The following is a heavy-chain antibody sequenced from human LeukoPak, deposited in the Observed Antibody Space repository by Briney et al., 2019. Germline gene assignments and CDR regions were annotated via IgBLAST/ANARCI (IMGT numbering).Heavy chain of an antibody. CDR3: ARDRSWPYYFDY. CDR1: GFTFSSYA. CDR2: ISGSGVST. V-gene: IGHV3-23*01. D-gene: IGHD6-13*01. J-gene: IGHJ4*02. Sequence: GGSLRLSCAASGFTFSSYAMSWVRQAPGKGLEWVSAISGSGVSTYYADSVKGRFAISRDKSKNTLYLQMNSLRAEDTAVYYCARDRSWPYYFDYWGQGTLVTVSS.